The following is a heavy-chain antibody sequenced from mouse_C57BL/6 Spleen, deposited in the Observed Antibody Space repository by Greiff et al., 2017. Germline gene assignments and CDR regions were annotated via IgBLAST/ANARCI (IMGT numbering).Heavy chain of an antibody. CDR3: ASLGSSSYYYAMDY. D-gene: IGHD1-1*01. Sequence: VQLQQSGAELMKPGASVKLSCKATGYTFTGYWIEWVKQRPGHGLEWIGEILPGSGSTNYNEKFKGKATFTADTSSNTAYMQLSSLTTEESAIYYCASLGSSSYYYAMDYWGQGTSVTVSS. V-gene: IGHV1-9*01. CDR2: ILPGSGST. CDR1: GYTFTGYW. J-gene: IGHJ4*01.